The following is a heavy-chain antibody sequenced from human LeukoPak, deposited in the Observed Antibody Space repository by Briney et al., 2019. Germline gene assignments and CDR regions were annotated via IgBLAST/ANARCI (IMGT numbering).Heavy chain of an antibody. D-gene: IGHD4-17*01. CDR1: TFTIIIYA. CDR2: ITVNGGGT. Sequence: GGSLRLSCAPSTFTIIIYAMTWVRQAPGKGLEWVSSITVNGGGTSYADSVKGRFTISRDNSKNTLYLQMNSLRAEDTAVYYCAKDPNGDYVGAFDSWDQGTMVTVSS. J-gene: IGHJ3*02. V-gene: IGHV3-23*01. CDR3: AKDPNGDYVGAFDS.